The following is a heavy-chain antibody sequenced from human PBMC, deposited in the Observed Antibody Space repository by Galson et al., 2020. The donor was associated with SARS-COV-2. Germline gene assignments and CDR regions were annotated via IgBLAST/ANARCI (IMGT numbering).Heavy chain of an antibody. Sequence: GESLKISCAASGFIFSRFWMSWVRQAPGKGLEWVANMKQDGSERFYADSVRGRFTISRDNAKNSLYLQMSSLRAEDTAVYFCARLYKEDYHESVDSDYWGQGTLVTVSS. CDR3: ARLYKEDYHESVDSDY. J-gene: IGHJ4*02. V-gene: IGHV3-7*01. D-gene: IGHD3-22*01. CDR2: MKQDGSER. CDR1: GFIFSRFW.